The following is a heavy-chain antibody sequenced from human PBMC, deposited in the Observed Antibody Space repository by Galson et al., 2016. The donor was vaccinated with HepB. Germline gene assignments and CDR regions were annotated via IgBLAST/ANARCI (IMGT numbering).Heavy chain of an antibody. Sequence: SLRLSCAGSGFTFSIYAMSWVRQAPGKGLEWVSSISGTGDTTYYTNSMRGRFTISRDNSKNTLFLQMNSLRADDTAIYYCARDPTWGIDWYGSSRWRYWYFDLWGRGTLVTVSS. D-gene: IGHD6-13*01. CDR2: ISGTGDTT. J-gene: IGHJ2*01. CDR3: ARDPTWGIDWYGSSRWRYWYFDL. CDR1: GFTFSIYA. V-gene: IGHV3-23*01.